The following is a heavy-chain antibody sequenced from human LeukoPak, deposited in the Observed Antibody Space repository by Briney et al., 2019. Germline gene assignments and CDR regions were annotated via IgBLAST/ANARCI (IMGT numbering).Heavy chain of an antibody. J-gene: IGHJ5*02. CDR3: ARGWGPQYSSGWLYANQLYWFDP. CDR2: IYYSGST. Sequence: TSETLSLTCTVSGGSISSYYWSWIRQPPGKGLEWIGYIYYSGSTNYNPSLKSRVTISVDTSKNQFSLKLSSVTAADTAVYYCARGWGPQYSSGWLYANQLYWFDPWGQGTLVTVSS. CDR1: GGSISSYY. D-gene: IGHD6-19*01. V-gene: IGHV4-59*12.